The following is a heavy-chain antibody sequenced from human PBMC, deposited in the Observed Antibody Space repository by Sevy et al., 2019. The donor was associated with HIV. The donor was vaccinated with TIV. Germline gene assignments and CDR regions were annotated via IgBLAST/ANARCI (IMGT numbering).Heavy chain of an antibody. D-gene: IGHD2-8*01. CDR3: AREGCTKPHDY. V-gene: IGHV3-21*04. CDR1: GFTFSNAW. Sequence: GGSLRLSCAASGFTFSNAWMSWVRQAPGKGLEWVSTLSFGCGEINYAYSVKGRFTISRDNSKSSVYLQMNNLRPEDTAVYYCAREGCTKPHDYWGQGTLVTVSS. J-gene: IGHJ4*02. CDR2: LSFGCGEI.